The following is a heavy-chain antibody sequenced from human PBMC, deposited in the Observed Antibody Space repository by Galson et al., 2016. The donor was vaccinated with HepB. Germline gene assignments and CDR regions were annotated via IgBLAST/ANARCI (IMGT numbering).Heavy chain of an antibody. D-gene: IGHD2-2*01. CDR3: VQRSTAPAV. V-gene: IGHV3-23*01. CDR1: GFTFRNYG. CDR2: ISRSGDST. Sequence: SLRLSCAASGFTFRNYGMTWVRQAPGKGLEVVSSISRSGDSTDYSDSVKGRFTISRDNSKKTLSLQMNSLTADDKAIYYCVQRSTAPAVWGKGTTVTVSS. J-gene: IGHJ6*04.